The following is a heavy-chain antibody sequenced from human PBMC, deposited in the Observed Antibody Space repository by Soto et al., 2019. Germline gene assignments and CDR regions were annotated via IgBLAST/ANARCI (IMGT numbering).Heavy chain of an antibody. CDR3: ARQLAEDIVVVVAATQFDY. CDR2: IYYSGST. V-gene: IGHV4-39*01. Sequence: SETLSLTCTVSGGSISSSSYYWGWIRQPPGKGLEWIGSIYYSGSTYYNPSLKSRVTISVDTSKNQFSLKLSSVTAADTAVYCCARQLAEDIVVVVAATQFDYWGQGTLVTVSS. D-gene: IGHD2-15*01. J-gene: IGHJ4*02. CDR1: GGSISSSSYY.